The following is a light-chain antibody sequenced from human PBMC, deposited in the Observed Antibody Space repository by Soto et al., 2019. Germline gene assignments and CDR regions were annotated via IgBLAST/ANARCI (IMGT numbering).Light chain of an antibody. CDR3: SSYTSSTLV. V-gene: IGLV2-14*01. CDR2: DVS. Sequence: QSVLTQPASVSGSPGPSSTISCTGTSSDVGGYNYVSWDQQHPGKAPKLRIYDVSNRPSGVSNRFSGSKSINTASLTISGLQAWDEDDYYCSSYTSSTLVFGGGTKLTVL. J-gene: IGLJ2*01. CDR1: SSDVGGYNY.